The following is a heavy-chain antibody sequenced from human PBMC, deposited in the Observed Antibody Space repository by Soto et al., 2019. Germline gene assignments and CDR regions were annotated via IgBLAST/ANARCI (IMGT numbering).Heavy chain of an antibody. CDR3: ARDLLSRVGGSYSDY. CDR2: IYSGGST. D-gene: IGHD1-26*01. V-gene: IGHV3-66*01. J-gene: IGHJ4*02. CDR1: GFTVSSNY. Sequence: GGSLRLSCAASGFTVSSNYMSWVRQAPGKGLEWVSVIYSGGSTYYADSVKGRFTISRDNSKNTLYLQMNSLRAEDTAVYYCARDLLSRVGGSYSDYWGQGTLVTVSS.